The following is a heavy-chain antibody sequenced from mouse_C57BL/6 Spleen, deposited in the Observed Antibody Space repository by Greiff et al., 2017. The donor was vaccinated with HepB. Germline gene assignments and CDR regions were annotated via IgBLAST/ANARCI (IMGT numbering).Heavy chain of an antibody. V-gene: IGHV1-69*01. CDR2: IDPSDSYT. Sequence: QVQLQQSGAELVMPGASVKLSCKASGYTFTSYWMHWVKQRPGQGLEWIGEIDPSDSYTNYDQKFKGKSTLTVDKSSSTAYMQLSSLTSEDSAVYYCARIHYSNPYYFDYWGQGTTLTVSS. CDR1: GYTFTSYW. CDR3: ARIHYSNPYYFDY. D-gene: IGHD2-5*01. J-gene: IGHJ2*01.